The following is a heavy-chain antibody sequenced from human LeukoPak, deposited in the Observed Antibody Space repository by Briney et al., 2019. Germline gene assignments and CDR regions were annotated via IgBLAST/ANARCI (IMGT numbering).Heavy chain of an antibody. D-gene: IGHD6-19*01. Sequence: ASETLSLTCTVSGGSISSYYWSWIRQPPGKGLEWIGYIYYSGSTDYNPSLKSRVTISVDTSKNQFSLKLRSVTAADTAVYYCARDKSGWGYWGQGTLVTVSS. CDR3: ARDKSGWGY. V-gene: IGHV4-59*01. J-gene: IGHJ4*02. CDR2: IYYSGST. CDR1: GGSISSYY.